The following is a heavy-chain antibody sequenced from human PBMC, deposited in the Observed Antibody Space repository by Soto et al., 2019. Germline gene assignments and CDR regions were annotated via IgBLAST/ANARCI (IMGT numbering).Heavy chain of an antibody. Sequence: SETLSLTCSVSGDSISASSWSWVRQPPGKGLEWIGNIHYNGNTKYNPSLKSRVTMSVDTSKNQFSLKLISVTAADTAKYFCAREGNLGRWLQPLDFWGQGTLVTVSS. CDR1: GDSISASS. V-gene: IGHV4-59*01. J-gene: IGHJ4*02. CDR3: AREGNLGRWLQPLDF. CDR2: IHYNGNT. D-gene: IGHD5-12*01.